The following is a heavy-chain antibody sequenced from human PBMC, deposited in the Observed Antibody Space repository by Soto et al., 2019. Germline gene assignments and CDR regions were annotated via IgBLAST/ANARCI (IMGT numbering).Heavy chain of an antibody. Sequence: QVQLQQWGAGLLKPSETLSLTCAVYGGSFSGYYWSWIRQPPGKGLEWFGEINHSGSTNYNPSLNSRVTISVDTSKIQFSLKLSSVTAADTAVYYCARRPEAVAGNWFDPWGQGTLVTVSS. D-gene: IGHD6-19*01. CDR2: INHSGST. CDR3: ARRPEAVAGNWFDP. J-gene: IGHJ5*02. V-gene: IGHV4-34*01. CDR1: GGSFSGYY.